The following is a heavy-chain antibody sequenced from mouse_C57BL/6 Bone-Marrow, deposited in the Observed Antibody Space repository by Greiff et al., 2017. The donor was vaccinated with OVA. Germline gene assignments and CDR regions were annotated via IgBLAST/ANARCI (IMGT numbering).Heavy chain of an antibody. J-gene: IGHJ4*01. CDR1: GFTFSDYG. Sequence: EVMLVESGGGLVKPGGSLKLSCAASGFTFSDYGMHWVRQAPEKGLEWVAYISSGSSTIYYADTVKGRFTISRDNAKNTLFLQMTSLRAEDTAMYYCAVYYCAMDYWGQGTSVTVSS. V-gene: IGHV5-17*01. CDR3: AVYYCAMDY. CDR2: ISSGSSTI.